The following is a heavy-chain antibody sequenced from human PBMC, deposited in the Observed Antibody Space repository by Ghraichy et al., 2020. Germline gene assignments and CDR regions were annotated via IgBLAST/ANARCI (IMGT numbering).Heavy chain of an antibody. J-gene: IGHJ5*02. V-gene: IGHV4-4*07. CDR3: ARDDSFAGGGNWFDP. Sequence: ESLNISCTVPGGAISNDYWCWIRQPAGKGLEWIGRIHISGNTNYNPTLKSRVTLSVDKSKNQFSLKLTSMTAADTAVYYCARDDSFAGGGNWFDPWGSGTLVTVSS. CDR1: GGAISNDY. CDR2: IHISGNT. D-gene: IGHD2-15*01.